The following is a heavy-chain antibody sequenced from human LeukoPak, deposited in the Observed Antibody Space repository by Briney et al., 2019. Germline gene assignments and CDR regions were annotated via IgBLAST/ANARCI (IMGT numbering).Heavy chain of an antibody. Sequence: PGRSLRLSCAASGFTFSSYGMHWVRQAPGKGLEWVAVIWYDGSNKYYADSVKGRFTISRDNSKNTLYLQMNSLRAEDTAVYYCARDQRQWPDPSYYFDYWGQGTLVTVSS. CDR3: ARDQRQWPDPSYYFDY. J-gene: IGHJ4*02. V-gene: IGHV3-33*01. D-gene: IGHD6-19*01. CDR1: GFTFSSYG. CDR2: IWYDGSNK.